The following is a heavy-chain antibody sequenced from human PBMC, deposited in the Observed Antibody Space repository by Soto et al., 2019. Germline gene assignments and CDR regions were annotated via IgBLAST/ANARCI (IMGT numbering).Heavy chain of an antibody. CDR3: ARDKDSSGYYFDY. CDR1: GGSISSGGYY. V-gene: IGHV4-31*03. CDR2: IYYSGST. Sequence: SETLSLTCTVSGGSISSGGYYWSWIRQHPGKGLEWIGYIYYSGSTYYNPSLKSRVTISVDTSKNQFSLKLSSVTAADTAVYYCARDKDSSGYYFDYWGQGTLVTVSS. J-gene: IGHJ4*02. D-gene: IGHD3-22*01.